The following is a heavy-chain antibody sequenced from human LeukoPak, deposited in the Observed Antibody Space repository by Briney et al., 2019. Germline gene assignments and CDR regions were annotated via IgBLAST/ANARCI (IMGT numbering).Heavy chain of an antibody. CDR2: MNPNSGNT. V-gene: IGHV1-8*03. J-gene: IGHJ4*02. CDR3: ARANRASKVVDY. CDR1: GYTFTSYD. Sequence: GASVKVSCKASGYTFTSYDINWVRQATGQGLEWMGWMNPNSGNTGYAQEFQGRVTITRDTSASTAYMELSSLRSEDMAVYYCARANRASKVVDYWGQGTLVTVSS. D-gene: IGHD2-2*01.